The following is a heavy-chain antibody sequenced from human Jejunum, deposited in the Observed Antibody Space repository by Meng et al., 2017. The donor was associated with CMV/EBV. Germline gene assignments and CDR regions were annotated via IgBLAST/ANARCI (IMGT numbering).Heavy chain of an antibody. Sequence: QEPLGEVGGGVVQPGGSLTLSCEASGFTLSIYGMHWVRQAPGKGLEWVAFLRYDGSNKYYTESVRGRFTISRDNSKNTLYLQMNNLRVEDTAVYFCARRVEWSDCWGQGTLVTVSS. CDR1: GFTLSIYG. CDR2: LRYDGSNK. CDR3: ARRVEWSDC. V-gene: IGHV3-30*02. J-gene: IGHJ4*02. D-gene: IGHD3-3*01.